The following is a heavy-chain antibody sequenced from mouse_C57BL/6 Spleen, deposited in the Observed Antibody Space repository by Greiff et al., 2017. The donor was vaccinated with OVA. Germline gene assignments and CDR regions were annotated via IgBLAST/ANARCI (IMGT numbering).Heavy chain of an antibody. V-gene: IGHV5-6*02. CDR2: ISSGGSYT. J-gene: IGHJ2*01. CDR3: ARGYDRVFDY. Sequence: EVMLVESGGDLVKPGGSLKLSCAASGFTFSSYGMSWVRQTPDKRLEWVATISSGGSYTYYPDSVKGRFTISRDNAKNTLYLQMSSLKSEDTAMYYCARGYDRVFDYWGQGTTLTVSS. D-gene: IGHD2-2*01. CDR1: GFTFSSYG.